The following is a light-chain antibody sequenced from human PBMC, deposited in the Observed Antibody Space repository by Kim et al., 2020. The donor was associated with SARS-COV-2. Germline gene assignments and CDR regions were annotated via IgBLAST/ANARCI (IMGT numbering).Light chain of an antibody. V-gene: IGKV1D-16*01. J-gene: IGKJ5*01. Sequence: ASLGDRVTITCRASQDISTWVAWFQQKPGKAPQCLIYAASTLQSGVPSRFSSSGSGTHFTLTISSLQPEDFATYYCLQYNDYPITFGQGTRLEIK. CDR2: AAS. CDR3: LQYNDYPIT. CDR1: QDISTW.